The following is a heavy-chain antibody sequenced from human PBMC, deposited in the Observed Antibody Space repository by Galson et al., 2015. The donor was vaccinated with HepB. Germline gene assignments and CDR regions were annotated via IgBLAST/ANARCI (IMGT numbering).Heavy chain of an antibody. Sequence: ETLSLTCTVSGGSISSYYWSWIRQPPGKGLEWIGYIYYSGSTNYNPSLKSRVTISVDTSKNQFSLKLSSVTAADTAVYYCARHGGSIAARGSVEHWGQGTLVTVSS. D-gene: IGHD6-6*01. CDR1: GGSISSYY. CDR3: ARHGGSIAARGSVEH. J-gene: IGHJ5*02. V-gene: IGHV4-59*08. CDR2: IYYSGST.